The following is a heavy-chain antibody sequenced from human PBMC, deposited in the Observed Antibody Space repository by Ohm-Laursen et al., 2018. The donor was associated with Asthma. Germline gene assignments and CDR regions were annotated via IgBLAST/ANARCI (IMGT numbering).Heavy chain of an antibody. V-gene: IGHV3-21*06. J-gene: IGHJ4*02. Sequence: SLRLSCAASGFTFSSYGMNWVRQAPGKGLEWVSSISSSSNFIYYADSVKGRFTISRDNAKNSLYLQMNSLRAEDTALYFCARDQESFFYDSCGSPPDYWGQGTLVTVSS. D-gene: IGHD3-22*01. CDR1: GFTFSSYG. CDR3: ARDQESFFYDSCGSPPDY. CDR2: ISSSSNFI.